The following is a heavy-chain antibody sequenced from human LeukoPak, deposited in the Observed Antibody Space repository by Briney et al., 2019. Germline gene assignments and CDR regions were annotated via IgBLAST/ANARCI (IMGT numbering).Heavy chain of an antibody. V-gene: IGHV4-39*01. CDR2: IYYSGST. J-gene: IGHJ5*02. CDR1: GGSISSSSYY. CDR3: ARNPSNYIPYNWFDP. D-gene: IGHD4-11*01. Sequence: SETLSLTCTFSGGSISSSSYYWGWIRQPPGKGLEWIGSIYYSGSTYYNPSLKSRVTISVDTSKNQFSLKLSSVTAADTAVYYCARNPSNYIPYNWFDPWGQGTLVTVSS.